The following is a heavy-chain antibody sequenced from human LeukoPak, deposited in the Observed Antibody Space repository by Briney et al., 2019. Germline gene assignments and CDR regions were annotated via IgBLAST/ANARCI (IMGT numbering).Heavy chain of an antibody. CDR2: IYYSGST. J-gene: IGHJ6*03. V-gene: IGHV4-39*01. D-gene: IGHD2/OR15-2a*01. CDR1: GGSISSSSYF. Sequence: KTSETLSLTCTVSGGSISSSSYFWGWIRQPPGKGLEWIGSIYYSGSTYYNPSLKSRVTISVDTSKNQFSLKLSSVTAADTAVYYCARRSNYYFYYYMDVWGKGTTVTISS. CDR3: ARRSNYYFYYYMDV.